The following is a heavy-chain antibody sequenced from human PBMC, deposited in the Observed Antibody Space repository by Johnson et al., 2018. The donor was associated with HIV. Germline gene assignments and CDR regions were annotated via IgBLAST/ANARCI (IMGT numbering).Heavy chain of an antibody. CDR3: AKVFKVRVAGAFDI. V-gene: IGHV3-30*18. D-gene: IGHD6-19*01. CDR1: GFIFSSYG. Sequence: QVQLVESGGGVVQPGRSLRLSCAASGFIFSSYGMHWVRQAPGKGLEWVAVISYDETNDYYADSVKGRFTISRDNPKNSLYLQVNSLRADDTALYYCAKVFKVRVAGAFDIWGQGTMVTVSS. CDR2: ISYDETND. J-gene: IGHJ3*02.